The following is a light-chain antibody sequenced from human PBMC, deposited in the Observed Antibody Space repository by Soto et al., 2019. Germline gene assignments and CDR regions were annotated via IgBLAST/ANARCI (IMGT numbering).Light chain of an antibody. Sequence: QSALTQPPSASGSLGQSVTISCTGTSSDVGDFNYVYWYQQHPGKAPKLMIYEVTKRPSGVSDRFSGSKSGNTASLTVSGLQAEDEADYYCNSYAGGTLYVFGTGTKLTVL. CDR2: EVT. CDR3: NSYAGGTLYV. CDR1: SSDVGDFNY. J-gene: IGLJ1*01. V-gene: IGLV2-8*01.